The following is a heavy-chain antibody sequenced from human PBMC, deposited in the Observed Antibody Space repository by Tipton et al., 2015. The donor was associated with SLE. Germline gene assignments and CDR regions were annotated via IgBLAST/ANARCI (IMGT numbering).Heavy chain of an antibody. CDR2: ITSSSTYT. J-gene: IGHJ6*02. CDR3: ARGQYYYYYGMDV. V-gene: IGHV3-11*06. Sequence: SLRLSCAASGFTFSDYYMSWIRQAPGKGLEWVSYITSSSTYTYYTDSVKGRFTISRDNAKNSLYLQMNSLRAEDTAVYYCARGQYYYYYGMDVWGQGTTVTVSS. CDR1: GFTFSDYY.